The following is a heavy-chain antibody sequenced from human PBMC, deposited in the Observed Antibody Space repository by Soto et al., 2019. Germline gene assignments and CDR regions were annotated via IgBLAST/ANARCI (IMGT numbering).Heavy chain of an antibody. J-gene: IGHJ6*02. V-gene: IGHV3-7*01. CDR2: IKPDGSEQ. CDR3: ARGNWNYYYGFDV. CDR1: EFTFDKYY. D-gene: IGHD1-20*01. Sequence: EVQLVEAGGGVVQPGGSLRLSCAASEFTFDKYYMSWVRQAPGKGPEWVANIKPDGSEQYYVDSVKGRFTISRDNDNNSLYLQMNSLRAEDTAVYFCARGNWNYYYGFDVWGQGTTVTVSS.